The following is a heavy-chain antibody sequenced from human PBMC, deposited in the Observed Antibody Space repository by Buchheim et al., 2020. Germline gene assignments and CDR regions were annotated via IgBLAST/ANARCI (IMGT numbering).Heavy chain of an antibody. V-gene: IGHV1-46*01. D-gene: IGHD6-13*01. J-gene: IGHJ6*02. Sequence: QVQLVQSGAEVKKPGASVKVSCKASGYTFTSYYMHWVRQAPGQGLEWMGIINPSGGSTSYAQKFQGRVTLTRNTSTSTVHMELSRLRSEDTAVYYCAGAGSSSDYYYCGMDVWGQGTT. CDR3: AGAGSSSDYYYCGMDV. CDR2: INPSGGST. CDR1: GYTFTSYY.